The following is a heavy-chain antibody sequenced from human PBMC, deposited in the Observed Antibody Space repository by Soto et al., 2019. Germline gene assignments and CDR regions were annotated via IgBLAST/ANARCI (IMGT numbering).Heavy chain of an antibody. J-gene: IGHJ5*02. V-gene: IGHV3-11*01. CDR1: GFTFSDYY. CDR2: ISSSGSTI. Sequence: GGSLRLSCAASGFTFSDYYMSWIRQAPGKGLEWVSYISSSGSTIYYADSVKGRFTISRDNAKNSLYLQMNSLRAEDTAVYYCARDKGYCSGGSCLNWFDPWGQGTLVTVSS. CDR3: ARDKGYCSGGSCLNWFDP. D-gene: IGHD2-15*01.